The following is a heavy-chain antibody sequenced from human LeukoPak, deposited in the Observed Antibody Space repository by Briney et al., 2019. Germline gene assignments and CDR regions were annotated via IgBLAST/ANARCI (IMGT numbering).Heavy chain of an antibody. J-gene: IGHJ4*02. V-gene: IGHV1-18*01. CDR2: ISAYNGNT. CDR1: GYTFTSYG. D-gene: IGHD1-26*01. CDR3: ARGMGATTFADFDY. Sequence: ASVKVSCKASGYTFTSYGVSWVRQAPGQGLEWMGWISAYNGNTNYAQEFQGRVTMTTDTSTSTAYMELRSLRSDDTAVYYCARGMGATTFADFDYWGQGTLVTVSS.